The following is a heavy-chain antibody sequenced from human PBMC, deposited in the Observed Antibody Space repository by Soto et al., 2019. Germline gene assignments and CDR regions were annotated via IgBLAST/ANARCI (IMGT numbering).Heavy chain of an antibody. Sequence: GGSLRLSCAASGFTFSSYAMSWVRQAPGKGLEWVAAISAGGSNKYYADSVKGRFTISRDNSKNTLYLQMNSLRAEDTAVYYCARDLLTSGIADYWGQGTLVTVSS. CDR1: GFTFSSYA. V-gene: IGHV3-23*01. CDR2: ISAGGSNK. D-gene: IGHD6-13*01. CDR3: ARDLLTSGIADY. J-gene: IGHJ4*02.